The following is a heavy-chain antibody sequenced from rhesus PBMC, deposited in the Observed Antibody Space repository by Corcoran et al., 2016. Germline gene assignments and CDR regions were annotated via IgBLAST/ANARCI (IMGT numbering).Heavy chain of an antibody. D-gene: IGHD6-37*01. CDR2: IGGRSGRT. CDR3: ARGTHSGGWYYCDY. Sequence: QVQLQESGPGLVKPSETLSLTCAVSGYSISSGYAWRWIRQPPGKGVEWIGYIGGRSGRTNHNPSQKMRANIAKDTAKNQVSRRLSSVTAADTAVYYCARGTHSGGWYYCDYWGQGVLVTVSS. CDR1: GYSISSGYA. J-gene: IGHJ4*01. V-gene: IGHV4-127*01.